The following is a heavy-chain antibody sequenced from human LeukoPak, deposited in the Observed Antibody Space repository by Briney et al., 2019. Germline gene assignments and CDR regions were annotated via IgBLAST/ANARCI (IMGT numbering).Heavy chain of an antibody. Sequence: GGSLRLSCAASGFTFSSYSMNWVRQAPGKGLEWVSSISSSSSSYIYYADSVKGRFTISRYNAKNSLYLQMNSLRAEDTAVYYCARIVNYYDSSGYSIAYFDYWGQGTLVTVSS. CDR2: ISSSSSSYI. CDR1: GFTFSSYS. D-gene: IGHD3-22*01. J-gene: IGHJ4*02. CDR3: ARIVNYYDSSGYSIAYFDY. V-gene: IGHV3-21*01.